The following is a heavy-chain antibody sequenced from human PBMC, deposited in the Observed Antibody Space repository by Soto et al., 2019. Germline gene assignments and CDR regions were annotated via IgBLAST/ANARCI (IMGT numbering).Heavy chain of an antibody. D-gene: IGHD2-15*01. CDR2: ISGCGGYR. CDR1: RFTFSTYA. J-gene: IGHJ3*02. V-gene: IGHV3-23*01. Sequence: GSLRLPCSASRFTFSTYAMSWVRQAPGKGLEWVSGISGCGGYRSYADSVRGRFTCSRDNSKNTLYLRMNSLRAEDTALYYCAKSLFGGPDIWGQGTMVTV. CDR3: AKSLFGGPDI.